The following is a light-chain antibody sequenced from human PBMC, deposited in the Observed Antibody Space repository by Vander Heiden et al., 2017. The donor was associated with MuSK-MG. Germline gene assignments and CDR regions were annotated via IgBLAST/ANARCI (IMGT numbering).Light chain of an antibody. CDR2: DVN. J-gene: IGLJ2*01. CDR3: SSYTSSTALV. V-gene: IGLV2-14*03. Sequence: HSALTQPASVSGSPGQSITISCTGTSSDVGGYNSVYWYQQHPGKAPKLMIFDVNNRPAGVSNRFSGSKSGNTASLTISGLQAEDESDYYCSSYTSSTALVFGGGTKLTVL. CDR1: SSDVGGYNS.